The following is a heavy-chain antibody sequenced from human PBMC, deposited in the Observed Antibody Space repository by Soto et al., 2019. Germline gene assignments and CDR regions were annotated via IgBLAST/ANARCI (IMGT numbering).Heavy chain of an antibody. CDR1: GFAFSSYG. CDR3: AKEGYNWNYPWFDP. Sequence: PGGSLRLSCAASGFAFSSYGMHWVRQAPGKGLEWVAVISYDGSNKYYADSVKGRFTISRDNSKNTLYLQMNSLRAGDTAVYYCAKEGYNWNYPWFDPWGQGTLVTVSS. D-gene: IGHD1-7*01. CDR2: ISYDGSNK. J-gene: IGHJ5*02. V-gene: IGHV3-30*18.